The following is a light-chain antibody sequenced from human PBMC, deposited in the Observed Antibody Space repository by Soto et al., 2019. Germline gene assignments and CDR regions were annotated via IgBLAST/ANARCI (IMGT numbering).Light chain of an antibody. CDR1: TSNLGSNT. CDR3: ASWDDSLNEVV. V-gene: IGLV1-44*01. CDR2: RNN. Sequence: QSVLTQPPSSSGTPGQRVTFSCSGSTSNLGSNTVNWYQQLPGTAPKLLISRNNRRSSGVPDRFSGSKSATSASLAISGLQSEDEADYYCASWDDSLNEVVFGGGTQLTVL. J-gene: IGLJ3*02.